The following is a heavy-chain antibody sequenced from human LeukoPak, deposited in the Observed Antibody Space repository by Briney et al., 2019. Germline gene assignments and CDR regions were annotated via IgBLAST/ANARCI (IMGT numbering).Heavy chain of an antibody. J-gene: IGHJ3*01. Sequence: SETLSLTCTVSGVSISSYYWSWIRQPPGKGLEWIGYIYYSGSTNYNPSLKSRVAISLDTSKNQFSLKLSSVTAADTAVYYCARHDGSSWYYAFDVWGQGTMVTVSS. D-gene: IGHD6-13*01. CDR2: IYYSGST. CDR1: GVSISSYY. V-gene: IGHV4-59*08. CDR3: ARHDGSSWYYAFDV.